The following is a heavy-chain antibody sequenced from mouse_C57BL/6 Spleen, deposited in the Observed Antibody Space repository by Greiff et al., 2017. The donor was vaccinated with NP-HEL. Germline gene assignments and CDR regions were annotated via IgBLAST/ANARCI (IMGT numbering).Heavy chain of an antibody. CDR3: ARGGITTKGFAY. CDR2: IYPGSGST. D-gene: IGHD2-4*01. V-gene: IGHV1-55*01. CDR1: GYTFTSYW. Sequence: VQLQQPGAELVKPGASVKMSCKASGYTFTSYWITWVKQRPGQGLEWIGDIYPGSGSTNYNEKFKSKATLTVDTSSSAAYMQLSSLTSEDSAVYYCARGGITTKGFAYWGRGTLVTVSA. J-gene: IGHJ3*01.